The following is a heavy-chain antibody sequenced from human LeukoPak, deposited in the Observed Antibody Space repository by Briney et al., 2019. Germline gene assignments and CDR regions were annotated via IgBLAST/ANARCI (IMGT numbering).Heavy chain of an antibody. V-gene: IGHV1-2*04. Sequence: ASVKVSCKASGYTFTGYYMHWVRQAPGQGLEWMGWINPNSGGTNYAQKFQGWVTMTRDTSISTAYVELSRLRSDDTAVYYCAREDWAVAGVFDYWGQGTLVTVSS. J-gene: IGHJ4*02. D-gene: IGHD6-19*01. CDR2: INPNSGGT. CDR3: AREDWAVAGVFDY. CDR1: GYTFTGYY.